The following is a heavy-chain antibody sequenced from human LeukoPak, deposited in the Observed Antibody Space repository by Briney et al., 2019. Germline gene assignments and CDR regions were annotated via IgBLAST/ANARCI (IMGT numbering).Heavy chain of an antibody. J-gene: IGHJ3*01. D-gene: IGHD6-6*01. CDR3: ARDSSVCAFDV. CDR2: INTGSTTI. CDR1: GFTLSPYT. V-gene: IGHV3-48*01. Sequence: PGGSLRLSCAASGFTLSPYTMHWFRQPPGKGLEWLSYINTGSTTIYYADSVKGRFTISRDNAKNSLYLQLNSLRAEDTAVYYCARDSSVCAFDVWGQGTMVTVSS.